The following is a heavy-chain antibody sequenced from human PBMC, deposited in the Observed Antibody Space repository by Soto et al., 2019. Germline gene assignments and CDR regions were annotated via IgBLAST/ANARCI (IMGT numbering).Heavy chain of an antibody. CDR2: ISSAGDSS. D-gene: IGHD2-2*01. CDR1: GFTFSSYE. V-gene: IGHV3-48*03. J-gene: IGHJ4*02. CDR3: ARVYCSTTTCHVQAFDS. Sequence: GGSLRLSCAASGFTFSSYEMNWVRQAPGKTLEWVSYISSAGDSSYYADSVKSRFTISRDNAENSLYLQMNSLRVEDTAVYYCARVYCSTTTCHVQAFDSWGQGTLVTVSS.